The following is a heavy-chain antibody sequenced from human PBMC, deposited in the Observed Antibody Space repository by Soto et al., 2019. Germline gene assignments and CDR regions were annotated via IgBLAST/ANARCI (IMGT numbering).Heavy chain of an antibody. J-gene: IGHJ6*02. Sequence: EVQLVESGGGLVKPGGSLRLSCAASGFTFSSYSMNWVRQAPGKGLEWVSSISSSSSYIYYADSVKGRFTISRDNAKNSLNLQMNSLRAEDTAVYYCARDNTMGYCSSTSCNYYYYGMDVWGQGTTVTVSS. V-gene: IGHV3-21*01. CDR2: ISSSSSYI. D-gene: IGHD2-2*01. CDR1: GFTFSSYS. CDR3: ARDNTMGYCSSTSCNYYYYGMDV.